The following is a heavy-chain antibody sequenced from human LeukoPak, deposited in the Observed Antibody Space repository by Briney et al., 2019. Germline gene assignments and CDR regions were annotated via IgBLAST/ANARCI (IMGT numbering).Heavy chain of an antibody. Sequence: GGSLRLSCAASGFSFSTYGMHWVRQAPGKGLDWVAFIRYDGINKNYADSVKGRFTISRDNSKNTLYLQMNSLRAEDTAVYYCAKESGPRGVYWGQGTLVTVSS. V-gene: IGHV3-30*02. D-gene: IGHD5-12*01. CDR3: AKESGPRGVY. J-gene: IGHJ4*02. CDR1: GFSFSTYG. CDR2: IRYDGINK.